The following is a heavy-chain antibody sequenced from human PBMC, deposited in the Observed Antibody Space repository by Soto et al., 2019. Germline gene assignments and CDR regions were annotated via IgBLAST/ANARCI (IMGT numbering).Heavy chain of an antibody. J-gene: IGHJ4*02. V-gene: IGHV1-69*13. Sequence: SVKVSCKASGGTFSSYAISWVRQAPGQGLEWMGGIIPIFGTANYAQKFQGRVTITADESTSTAYMELSSLRSEDTAVYCCARDVVGSDYFDYWGQGTLVTVSS. CDR2: IIPIFGTA. D-gene: IGHD1-26*01. CDR3: ARDVVGSDYFDY. CDR1: GGTFSSYA.